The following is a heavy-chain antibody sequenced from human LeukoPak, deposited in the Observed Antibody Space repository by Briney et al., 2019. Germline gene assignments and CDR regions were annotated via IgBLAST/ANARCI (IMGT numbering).Heavy chain of an antibody. Sequence: ASVKVSCKPSGYTFTGYYMHWVRQAPGQGLEWMGWINPNSDDTNYAQKFQGRVTMTRDTSISTAYMELSTLRSDYTSIYYCARESLQMQMASDALDIWGQGTMVTVS. V-gene: IGHV1-2*02. CDR3: ARESLQMQMASDALDI. CDR1: GYTFTGYY. CDR2: INPNSDDT. J-gene: IGHJ3*02. D-gene: IGHD5-24*01.